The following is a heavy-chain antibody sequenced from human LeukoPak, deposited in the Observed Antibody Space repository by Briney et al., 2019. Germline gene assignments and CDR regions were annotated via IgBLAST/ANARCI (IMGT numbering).Heavy chain of an antibody. Sequence: SETLSLTCTVSGGSISSSSYYWGWIRQPPGKGLEWIESIYYSGSTYYNPSLKSRVTISVDTSKNQFSLKLSSVTAADTAVYYCARQVLEWLYYDYWGQGTLVTVSS. D-gene: IGHD3-3*01. J-gene: IGHJ4*02. CDR1: GGSISSSSYY. V-gene: IGHV4-39*01. CDR2: IYYSGST. CDR3: ARQVLEWLYYDY.